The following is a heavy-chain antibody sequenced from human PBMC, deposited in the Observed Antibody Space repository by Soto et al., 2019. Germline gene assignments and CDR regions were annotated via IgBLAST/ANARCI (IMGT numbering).Heavy chain of an antibody. CDR3: ARDLLEGYGHARQPDY. J-gene: IGHJ4*02. Sequence: PGGSLRLSCVASGFTFSAYSMSWVRQAPGQGLEWVSSITSSSTYIYYTRSVEGRFTISRDDAKNSIHLQMNSLRAEDTAIYYCARDLLEGYGHARQPDYWGQGTLVTVSS. V-gene: IGHV3-21*06. CDR2: ITSSSTYI. CDR1: GFTFSAYS. D-gene: IGHD5-18*01.